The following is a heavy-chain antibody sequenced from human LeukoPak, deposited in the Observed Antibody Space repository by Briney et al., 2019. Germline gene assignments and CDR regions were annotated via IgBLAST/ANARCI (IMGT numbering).Heavy chain of an antibody. V-gene: IGHV4-39*01. CDR3: ARSRNYDFWSGYPPRGYYYGMDV. Sequence: PSETLSLTCTVSGGSVSNNRYFWGWIRQLPGVGLEWIGSVYYSGDTYHNPALESRVTMSVGASENQFSLKLSSVTAADTAVYYRARSRNYDFWSGYPPRGYYYGMDVWGQGTTVTVSS. J-gene: IGHJ6*02. CDR2: VYYSGDT. D-gene: IGHD3-3*01. CDR1: GGSVSNNRYF.